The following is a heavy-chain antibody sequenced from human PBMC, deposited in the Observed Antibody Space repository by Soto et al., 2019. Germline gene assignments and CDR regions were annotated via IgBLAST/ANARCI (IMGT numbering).Heavy chain of an antibody. CDR3: ARETGLRSSGWSYYFDF. CDR1: GFTLSSYS. D-gene: IGHD6-19*01. V-gene: IGHV3-48*02. CDR2: ISGSGGTI. Sequence: EVQLVESGGVLVQPGGSLRLSCAASGFTLSSYSMHWVRQAPGKGLEWVSYISGSGGTIYYADSVKGRFTISRDITKNSLSVQMNSLRDEDTAAYFCARETGLRSSGWSYYFDFWGQGTLVTVSS. J-gene: IGHJ4*02.